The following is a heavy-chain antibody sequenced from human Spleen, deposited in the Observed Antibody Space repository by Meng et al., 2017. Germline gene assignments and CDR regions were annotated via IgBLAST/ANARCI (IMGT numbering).Heavy chain of an antibody. CDR2: ISYDGSGE. CDR1: GFSFSSHA. J-gene: IGHJ4*02. Sequence: QVQLAKSGGALDQHGRSLRLSCAASGFSFSSHAMHWVGQAPGKGLEWVALISYDGSGEGYADSVKGRFTISRDNSKSTLYLQMESLRPEDTAVYYCIAEIGPKSFDNWGQGTLVTVSS. CDR3: IAEIGPKSFDN. D-gene: IGHD3-22*01. V-gene: IGHV3-30*04.